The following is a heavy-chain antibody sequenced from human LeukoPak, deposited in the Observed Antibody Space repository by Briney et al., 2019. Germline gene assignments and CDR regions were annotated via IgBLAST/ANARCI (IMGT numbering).Heavy chain of an antibody. CDR2: VDYNGAT. Sequence: PSETLSLTCAVSGASLSSDHWNWIRQLPGEGLEWIGNVDYNGATKYNPSLQSRITISLDTSNNQFSLTLTSVTAADTALYFCTRGYYEAFDYWGQGRLVTVSS. V-gene: IGHV4-59*01. D-gene: IGHD3-16*01. J-gene: IGHJ4*02. CDR3: TRGYYEAFDY. CDR1: GASLSSDH.